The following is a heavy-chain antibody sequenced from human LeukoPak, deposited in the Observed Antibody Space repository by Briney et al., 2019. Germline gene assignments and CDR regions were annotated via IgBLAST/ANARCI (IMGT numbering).Heavy chain of an antibody. J-gene: IGHJ4*02. V-gene: IGHV3-74*01. CDR1: GFTFSSYW. CDR3: ARVIGYDFWSGYFDY. D-gene: IGHD3-3*01. CDR2: INTDGSST. Sequence: GGSLRLSCAASGFTFSSYWMHWVRQAPGKGLLWVSRINTDGSSTSYADSVKGRFTISRDNAKNTLYLQMNSLRAEDTAVYYCARVIGYDFWSGYFDYWGQGTLVTVSS.